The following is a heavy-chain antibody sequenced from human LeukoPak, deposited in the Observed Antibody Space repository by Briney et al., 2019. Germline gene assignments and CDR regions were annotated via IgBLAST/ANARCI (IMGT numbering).Heavy chain of an antibody. J-gene: IGHJ4*02. V-gene: IGHV3-7*01. CDR1: GFTFSSYW. Sequence: GGSLRLSCAASGFTFSSYWMSWVRQAPGKGLEWVANIKQDGTEKYYVDSMKGRFTISRDNAKNSLYLQMNSLRAEDTAMYYCARHRGSSLFVDYWGQGTLVTVSS. D-gene: IGHD1-26*01. CDR2: IKQDGTEK. CDR3: ARHRGSSLFVDY.